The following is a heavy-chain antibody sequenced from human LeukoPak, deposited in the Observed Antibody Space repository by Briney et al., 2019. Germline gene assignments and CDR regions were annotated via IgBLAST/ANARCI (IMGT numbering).Heavy chain of an antibody. V-gene: IGHV3-23*01. CDR3: ARELVSLGTGYFDL. CDR1: GFTFGTYG. CDR2: ITGSSTWT. J-gene: IGHJ2*01. D-gene: IGHD7-27*01. Sequence: GGSLRLSCEASGFTFGTYGMTWVRQAPGKGLEWVSGITGSSTWTYYADSVRGRFPISRDNSKNTLHLQMNNLTADDTAIYYCARELVSLGTGYFDLWGRGTLVTVSS.